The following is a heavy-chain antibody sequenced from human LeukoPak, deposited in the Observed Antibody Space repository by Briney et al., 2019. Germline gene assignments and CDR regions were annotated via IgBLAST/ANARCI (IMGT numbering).Heavy chain of an antibody. Sequence: PGGSLRLSCAASGFTFSSYWMSSVRQAPGKGLEWVANIKQDGSEKYYVDSVKGRFTISRDNAKNSLYLQMNSLRAEVTAVYYCARVFYSYGEGWLDPWGQGTLVTVSS. D-gene: IGHD4-17*01. CDR3: ARVFYSYGEGWLDP. CDR2: IKQDGSEK. CDR1: GFTFSSYW. V-gene: IGHV3-7*01. J-gene: IGHJ5*02.